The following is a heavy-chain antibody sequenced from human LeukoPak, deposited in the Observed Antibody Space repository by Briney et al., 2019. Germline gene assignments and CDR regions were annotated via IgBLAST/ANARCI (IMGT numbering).Heavy chain of an antibody. D-gene: IGHD6-19*01. Sequence: GGSLRLSCAASGFTFSIYWMTWVRQAPGKGLEWVANIKQDGSEKDYVDSVKGRFTISRDNAKNSLYLQMNSLRADDTAVYYCARDWGYSSGWYDYYYGMDVWGQGTTVTVSS. CDR3: ARDWGYSSGWYDYYYGMDV. V-gene: IGHV3-7*01. J-gene: IGHJ6*02. CDR2: IKQDGSEK. CDR1: GFTFSIYW.